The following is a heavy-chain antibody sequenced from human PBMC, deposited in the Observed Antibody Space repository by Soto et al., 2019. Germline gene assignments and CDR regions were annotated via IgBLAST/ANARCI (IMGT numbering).Heavy chain of an antibody. V-gene: IGHV1-69*01. CDR2: VVPLYGSP. Sequence: VQLVQSGAEVKKPGSSVKVSCKASGGTFTNYAISWVRQAPGQGLEWMGGVVPLYGSPVYEQKFQARVTITADDSTSTAYMELSSLTSQDTAVYYCWIGSGSDDYWGQGTLVTVSS. J-gene: IGHJ4*02. CDR3: WIGSGSDDY. CDR1: GGTFTNYA. D-gene: IGHD3-10*01.